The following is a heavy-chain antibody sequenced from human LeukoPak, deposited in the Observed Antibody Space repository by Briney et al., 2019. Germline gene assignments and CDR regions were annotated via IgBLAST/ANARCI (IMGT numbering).Heavy chain of an antibody. CDR1: GFTFRNYA. CDR2: IAASSGDT. V-gene: IGHV3-23*01. Sequence: GGSLRLSCAASGFTFRNYAMDWVRQAPGKGLEWVSSIAASSGDTYYADSVKGRFTISRDNSKNARYLQMNSLSAEDTALYYCAKAAYGDYVNWFDPWGQGTLVTVSS. D-gene: IGHD4-17*01. J-gene: IGHJ5*02. CDR3: AKAAYGDYVNWFDP.